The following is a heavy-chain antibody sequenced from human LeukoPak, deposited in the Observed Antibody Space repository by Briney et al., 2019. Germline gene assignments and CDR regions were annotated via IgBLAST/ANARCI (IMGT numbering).Heavy chain of an antibody. D-gene: IGHD1-1*01. Sequence: GGSLRLSCAASGFTFNTAWMNWVRQAPGKGLEWVSRIKSKNDGATTDYVAPVKGRFTISRDDSRNTLYLQMNSLKTEDTAAYYCTADIPDWNPMGFDFWGQGTQVTVSS. CDR1: GFTFNTAW. CDR3: TADIPDWNPMGFDF. J-gene: IGHJ4*02. V-gene: IGHV3-15*01. CDR2: IKSKNDGATT.